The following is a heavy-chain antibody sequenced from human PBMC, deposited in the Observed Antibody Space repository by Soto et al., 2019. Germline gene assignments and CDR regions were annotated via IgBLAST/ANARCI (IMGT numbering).Heavy chain of an antibody. J-gene: IGHJ6*02. Sequence: QVPLVQSGAEVKKPWSSVKVSCKASGGTFSRYSITWVRQAPGHGLEWIGRIIPIFGIASYAQKFQGRVTITADESTSTAYMELSSLRSDDTAVYYCAREDRDRETGLVPAAIDGMDVWGQGTTVTVSS. CDR3: AREDRDRETGLVPAAIDGMDV. CDR2: IIPIFGIA. V-gene: IGHV1-69*08. CDR1: GGTFSRYS. D-gene: IGHD2-2*01.